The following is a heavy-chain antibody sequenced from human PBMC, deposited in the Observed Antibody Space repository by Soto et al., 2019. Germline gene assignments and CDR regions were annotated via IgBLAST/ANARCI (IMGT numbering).Heavy chain of an antibody. CDR1: GCSLSTSGEA. V-gene: IGHV2-5*02. CDR3: SHSGDGGTGGYLDY. J-gene: IGHJ4*02. D-gene: IGHD1-1*01. CDR2: IYWDDDK. Sequence: QITLKESGPTLVKPTQTLTLTCTFSGCSLSTSGEAVGWIRQPPGTTLEWFALIYWDDDKRYSPFLKSRLTITTDTSKNQVVLIMTNMDPAATATYYCSHSGDGGTGGYLDYWGPGTLVTVSS.